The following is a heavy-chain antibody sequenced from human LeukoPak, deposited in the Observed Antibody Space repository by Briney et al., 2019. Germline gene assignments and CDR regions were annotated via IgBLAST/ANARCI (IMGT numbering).Heavy chain of an antibody. Sequence: ASVKVSCTASGYTFTGYYMHWVRQAPGQGLEWMGWINPNSGGTNYAQKFQGRVTMTRDTSISTAYMELSRLRSDDTAVYYCARVAESYYYDSSGYYSFDYWGQGTLVTVSS. V-gene: IGHV1-2*02. CDR3: ARVAESYYYDSSGYYSFDY. CDR1: GYTFTGYY. J-gene: IGHJ4*02. D-gene: IGHD3-22*01. CDR2: INPNSGGT.